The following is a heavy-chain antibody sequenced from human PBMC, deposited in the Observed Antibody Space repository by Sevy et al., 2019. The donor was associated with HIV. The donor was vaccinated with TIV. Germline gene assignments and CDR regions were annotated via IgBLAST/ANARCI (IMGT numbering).Heavy chain of an antibody. Sequence: ASVKVSCKVSGYTLTELSMHWVRQAPGKGLEWMGGFDPEDGETIYAQKFQGRVTMTEDTSTDTAYMELSSLRSEDTAVYYCATERFVVTAIPYAFDIWGQGTMVTVSS. CDR2: FDPEDGET. CDR3: ATERFVVTAIPYAFDI. J-gene: IGHJ3*02. D-gene: IGHD2-21*02. CDR1: GYTLTELS. V-gene: IGHV1-24*01.